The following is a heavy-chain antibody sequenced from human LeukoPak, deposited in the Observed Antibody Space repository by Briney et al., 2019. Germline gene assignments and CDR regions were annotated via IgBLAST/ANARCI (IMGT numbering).Heavy chain of an antibody. J-gene: IGHJ4*02. D-gene: IGHD1-14*01. V-gene: IGHV3-21*01. Sequence: PGGSLRLSCAASGITFSRYAMSWVRQAPGKGLEWVSCISSSSTYIYYSDSVRGRFAISGDNAKNSLYLQMNSLRAEDTAVYYCVRENHGSFDYWGQGSLVTVSS. CDR2: ISSSSTYI. CDR3: VRENHGSFDY. CDR1: GITFSRYA.